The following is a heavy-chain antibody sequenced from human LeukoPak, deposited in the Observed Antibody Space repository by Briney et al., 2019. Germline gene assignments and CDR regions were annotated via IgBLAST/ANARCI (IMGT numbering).Heavy chain of an antibody. J-gene: IGHJ5*02. CDR1: GFTFSDHW. CDR3: AISTYSSSPS. CDR2: INQDESNK. D-gene: IGHD6-6*01. V-gene: IGHV3-7*01. Sequence: GGFLRLSCATSGFTFSDHWMIWVRQAPGKGLEWVANINQDESNKYYVGSVEGRFTISRDNAKNSLYLQMNSLRAEDTAMYYCAISTYSSSPSWGQGTLVTVSS.